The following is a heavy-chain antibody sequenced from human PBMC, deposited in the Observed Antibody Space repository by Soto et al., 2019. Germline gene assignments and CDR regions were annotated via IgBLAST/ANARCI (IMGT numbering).Heavy chain of an antibody. V-gene: IGHV3-11*05. D-gene: IGHD2-15*01. CDR3: VRDASGIRGYGQ. CDR2: ISSDSVDI. Sequence: QVQLVESGGGLVKPGGSLRLSCAASGFTFSDYYMNWVRQAPGKGLEWLSYISSDSVDINYADSVKGRFTISRVNADNSVYLQMNSLRAEDTALYYCVRDASGIRGYGQWGQGTLVTVSP. J-gene: IGHJ4*02. CDR1: GFTFSDYY.